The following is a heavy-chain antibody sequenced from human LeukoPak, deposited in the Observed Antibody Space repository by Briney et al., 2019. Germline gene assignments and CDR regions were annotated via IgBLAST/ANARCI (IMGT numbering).Heavy chain of an antibody. CDR3: ARAISYTNYGMDV. CDR1: GFTFSGYW. Sequence: PGGSLRLSCAASGFTFSGYWMHWVRQAPGKGLVWVSRINSDGSSTSYADSVKGRFTISRDNAKNTLYLQMNSLRAEDTAVYYCARAISYTNYGMDVWGQGTTVTVSS. J-gene: IGHJ6*02. D-gene: IGHD4-11*01. V-gene: IGHV3-74*01. CDR2: INSDGSST.